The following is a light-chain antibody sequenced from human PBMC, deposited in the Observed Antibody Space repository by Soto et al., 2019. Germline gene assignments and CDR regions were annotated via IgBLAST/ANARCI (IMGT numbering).Light chain of an antibody. CDR3: SSYAASSNFSFV. CDR2: EVT. V-gene: IGLV2-8*01. J-gene: IGLJ3*02. CDR1: SSDVGGYNY. Sequence: QSALTQPPSASGSPGQSVTISCTGTSSDVGGYNYVSWYQQYPGRAPKLMIYEVTKRPSGVPDRFSGSKSGNTASLTVSGLQAEDEADYYCSSYAASSNFSFVFGGGTQLTVL.